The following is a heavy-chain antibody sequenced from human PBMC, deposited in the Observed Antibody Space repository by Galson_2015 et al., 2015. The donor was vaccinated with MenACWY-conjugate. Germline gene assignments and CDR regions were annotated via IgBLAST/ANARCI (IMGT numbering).Heavy chain of an antibody. CDR3: ARRVRRLTKPFDS. D-gene: IGHD3-10*01. CDR2: THHSGST. CDR1: GYSISSGSF. V-gene: IGHV4-38-2*02. Sequence: ETLSLTCTVSGYSISSGSFWAWIRQTPGKGLEWLGTTHHSGSTYYNPSLENRVTISLGTSKNEVSLRLNSVTAADSAVYYCARRVRRLTKPFDSWGQGLLVTVSS. J-gene: IGHJ4*02.